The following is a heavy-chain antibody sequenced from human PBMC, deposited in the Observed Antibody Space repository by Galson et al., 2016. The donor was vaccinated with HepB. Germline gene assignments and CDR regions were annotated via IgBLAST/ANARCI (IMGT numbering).Heavy chain of an antibody. CDR3: ARSPNNYYGMDV. V-gene: IGHV3-13*01. D-gene: IGHD1/OR15-1a*01. CDR1: GFAFSSYT. Sequence: SLRLSCAASGFAFSSYTIHWVRQAPGKGLEWVSGIGPDDNAFYPGSVKGRFTTSRENAKNSLYLQMNDLSAGDTAVYYCARSPNNYYGMDVWGQGTTVIVSS. CDR2: IGPDDNA. J-gene: IGHJ6*02.